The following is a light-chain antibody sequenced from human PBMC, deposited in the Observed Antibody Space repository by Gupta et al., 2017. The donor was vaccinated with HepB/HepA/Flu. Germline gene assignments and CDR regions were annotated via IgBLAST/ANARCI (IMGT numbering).Light chain of an antibody. J-gene: IGLJ1*01. Sequence: SYEVTQTPSVSVSPGQTASITCSGEKLGSKWVSWYQQKPGQYPVLVMYKDRRGTSGSPERFSGSNCVNTATLTIGGTQDGDEGDYYCQAWDSNSGIFGAGTKVTVL. CDR3: QAWDSNSGI. CDR1: KLGSKW. CDR2: KDR. V-gene: IGLV3-1*01.